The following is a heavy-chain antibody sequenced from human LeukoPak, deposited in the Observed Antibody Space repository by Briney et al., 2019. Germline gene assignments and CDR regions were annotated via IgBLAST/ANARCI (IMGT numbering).Heavy chain of an antibody. V-gene: IGHV3-23*01. Sequence: GGSLRLSCAASGFTFSSYGMSWVHQAPGKGLEWVSAISGSGGSTYYADSVKGRFTISRDNSKNTLYLQMNSLRAEDTAVYYCAKGIAAAGTPTSRKYYFDYWGQGTLVTVSS. D-gene: IGHD6-13*01. CDR3: AKGIAAAGTPTSRKYYFDY. CDR2: ISGSGGST. CDR1: GFTFSSYG. J-gene: IGHJ4*02.